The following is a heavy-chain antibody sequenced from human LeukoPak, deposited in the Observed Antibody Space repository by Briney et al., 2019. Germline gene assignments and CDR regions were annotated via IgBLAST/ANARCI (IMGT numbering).Heavy chain of an antibody. Sequence: AAVKVSCKASGYTFTSYCMHWVRPPPGQGLEWMGIINPREGSTSYAQKFKGRVTMTSDTSTSTVYMELSSLRSEDTAVYYCAREQIAAAGAPFDYCGQGTLVTVSS. CDR3: AREQIAAAGAPFDY. J-gene: IGHJ4*02. V-gene: IGHV1-46*01. CDR2: INPREGST. CDR1: GYTFTSYC. D-gene: IGHD6-13*01.